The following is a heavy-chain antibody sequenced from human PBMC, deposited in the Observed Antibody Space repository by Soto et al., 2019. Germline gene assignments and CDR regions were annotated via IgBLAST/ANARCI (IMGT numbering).Heavy chain of an antibody. CDR2: IIPIFGTA. V-gene: IGHV1-69*13. D-gene: IGHD6-19*01. Sequence: SVKVSCKASGGTFSSYAISWVRQAPGQGLEWMGGIIPIFGTANYAQKFQGRVTITADESTSTAYMELSSLRSEDTAVYYCARVCPDSSGWYRNWFDPWGQGTLVTVSS. J-gene: IGHJ5*02. CDR3: ARVCPDSSGWYRNWFDP. CDR1: GGTFSSYA.